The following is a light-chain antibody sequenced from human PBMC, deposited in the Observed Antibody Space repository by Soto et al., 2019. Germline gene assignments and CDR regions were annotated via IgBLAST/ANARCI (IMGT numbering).Light chain of an antibody. J-gene: IGLJ7*01. CDR2: DDN. CDR3: GTWDSSLSAGV. Sequence: QSVLTQPPSVSAAPGQKVTISCSGSSSNIGSNYVPWYQQLPGTAPKLLIYDDNKRPSGIPDRFSGSKSGTSATLGITGLQTGDEADYYCGTWDSSLSAGVFGGGTQLTVL. V-gene: IGLV1-51*01. CDR1: SSNIGSNY.